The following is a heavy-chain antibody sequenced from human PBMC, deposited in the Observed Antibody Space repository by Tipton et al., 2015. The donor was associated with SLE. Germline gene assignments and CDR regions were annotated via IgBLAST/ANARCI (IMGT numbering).Heavy chain of an antibody. CDR1: GGSTSSGGYY. Sequence: TLSLTCTVSGGSTSSGGYYWSWIRQHPGKGLEWIGDIYYSGSTYYNPSLKSRVIISVDTSKNQFSLKLSSVTVADTAVYYCARGREWEPPDYWGQGTLVSASP. D-gene: IGHD1-26*01. J-gene: IGHJ4*02. CDR3: ARGREWEPPDY. CDR2: IYYSGST. V-gene: IGHV4-31*03.